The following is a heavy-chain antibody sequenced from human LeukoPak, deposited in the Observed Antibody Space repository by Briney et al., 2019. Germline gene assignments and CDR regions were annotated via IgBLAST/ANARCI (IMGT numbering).Heavy chain of an antibody. J-gene: IGHJ4*02. CDR2: IWYDGSNK. V-gene: IGHV3-33*08. D-gene: IGHD3-16*02. Sequence: GGSLRLSRAASGFTFSSYSMHWVRQAPGKGLEWVAVIWYDGSNKYYADSVKGRFTISRDNSKNTLYLQMNSLRAEDTAVYYCARPTSYDYVWGSYRLDYWGQGTLVTVSS. CDR3: ARPTSYDYVWGSYRLDY. CDR1: GFTFSSYS.